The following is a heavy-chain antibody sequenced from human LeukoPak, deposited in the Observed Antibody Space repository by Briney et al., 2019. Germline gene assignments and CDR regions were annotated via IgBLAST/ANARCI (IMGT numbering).Heavy chain of an antibody. CDR2: ISCDGSNK. J-gene: IGHJ4*02. CDR3: ARDLMTTEDY. D-gene: IGHD4-11*01. V-gene: IGHV3-30-3*01. CDR1: GFTFSSYA. Sequence: PGGSLRLSCAASGFTFSSYAMHWVRQAPGKGLEWVAVISCDGSNKYYADSVKGRFTISRDNSKNTLYLQMNSLRAEDTAVYYCARDLMTTEDYWGQGTLVTVSS.